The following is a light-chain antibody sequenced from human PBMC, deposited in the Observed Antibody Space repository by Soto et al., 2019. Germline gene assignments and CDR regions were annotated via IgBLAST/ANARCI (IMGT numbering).Light chain of an antibody. CDR2: KAS. CDR1: QSISTW. CDR3: QQYTNYPFT. J-gene: IGKJ2*01. Sequence: DIQMTQSPSTLSASVGDRVTVTCRASQSISTWLAWYQQKPGKAPKLLIYKASSLESGVPSRFSGGGSGTEFTLTISTLQPDDFAPYYCQQYTNYPFTFGQGTKLEIK. V-gene: IGKV1-5*03.